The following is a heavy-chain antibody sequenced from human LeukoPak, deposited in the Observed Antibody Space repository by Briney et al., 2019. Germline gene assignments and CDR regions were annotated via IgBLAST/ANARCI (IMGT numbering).Heavy chain of an antibody. CDR3: ARGGYYDSTTPAVSYYYYYGMDV. CDR1: GYTFTSYY. V-gene: IGHV1-46*01. CDR2: INPSGGST. J-gene: IGHJ6*02. Sequence: ASVTVSCKASGYTFTSYYMHWVRQAPGQGLEWMGIINPSGGSTSYAQKFQGRVTMTRDTSTSTVYMELSSLRSEDTAVYYCARGGYYDSTTPAVSYYYYYGMDVWGQGTTVTVSS. D-gene: IGHD3-22*01.